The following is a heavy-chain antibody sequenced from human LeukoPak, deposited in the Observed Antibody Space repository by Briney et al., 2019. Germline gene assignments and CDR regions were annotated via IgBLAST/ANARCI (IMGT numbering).Heavy chain of an antibody. CDR3: AKDARRTSGWYYFDY. D-gene: IGHD6-19*01. CDR2: ITYSGDNT. V-gene: IGHV3-23*01. J-gene: IGHJ4*02. CDR1: GFSFSNYA. Sequence: GGSLRLSCAASGFSFSNYAMSWVRRAPGKGLEWVSGITYSGDNTYYADSVKGRFTISRDNSKNTLYLQMNSLRAEDTALYYCAKDARRTSGWYYFDYRGRGILVTVSS.